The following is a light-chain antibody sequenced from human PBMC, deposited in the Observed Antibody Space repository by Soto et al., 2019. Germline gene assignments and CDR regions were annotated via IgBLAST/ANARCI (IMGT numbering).Light chain of an antibody. V-gene: IGKV1-9*01. CDR3: QKVKSLLAHI. J-gene: IGKJ4*01. Sequence: IQLTQSPSSLSASVGDSVTITCRASQDISSHLAWYQQKPGKAPKVLIYAASTLESGIASRFRGSGSGTDFTVTIRSLQAEDFATYYCQKVKSLLAHIFGGGTQVEIK. CDR1: QDISSH. CDR2: AAS.